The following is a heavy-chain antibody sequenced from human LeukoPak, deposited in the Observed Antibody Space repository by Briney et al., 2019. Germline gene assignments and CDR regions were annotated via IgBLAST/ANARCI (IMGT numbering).Heavy chain of an antibody. CDR1: GFTFSSYG. J-gene: IGHJ4*02. D-gene: IGHD6-19*01. V-gene: IGHV3-30*03. CDR3: ASSLAVAGKGFGY. CDR2: ISYDGSNK. Sequence: GGSLRLSCAASGFTFSSYGMHWVRQAPGKGLEWVAVISYDGSNKYYADSVKGRFTISRDNSKNTLYLQMNSLRAEDTAVYYCASSLAVAGKGFGYWGQGTLVTVSS.